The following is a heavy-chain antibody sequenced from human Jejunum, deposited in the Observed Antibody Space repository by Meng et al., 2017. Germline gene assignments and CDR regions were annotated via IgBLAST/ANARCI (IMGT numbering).Heavy chain of an antibody. CDR2: IYYSGNT. CDR3: ARLVGQQWDS. CDR1: GGSISSDGDY. J-gene: IGHJ4*02. Sequence: QVQLHEPGTGLVKPSQTLFLTCTVSGGSISSDGDYWSWFRQHPGKGLEWIGYIYYSGNTYYNPSLKSRVTILVDTSKNQFSLKLSSVTAADTAVYYCARLVGQQWDSWGQGTLVTVSS. D-gene: IGHD6-19*01. V-gene: IGHV4-31*03.